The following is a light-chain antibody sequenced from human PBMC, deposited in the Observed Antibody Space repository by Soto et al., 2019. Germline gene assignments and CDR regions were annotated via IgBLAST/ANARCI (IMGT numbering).Light chain of an antibody. J-gene: IGKJ1*01. CDR1: QSVMSNY. CDR2: DAS. Sequence: EVVLTQSPGSLSLSPGERATLSCRASQSVMSNYLSWYQQKPGQPPRLLIYDASIRAAGIPDRFSGSGSGTDFTLIVSRLEPEDFAVYYCQVYGSSLPTFGQGTKVDI. V-gene: IGKV3-20*01. CDR3: QVYGSSLPT.